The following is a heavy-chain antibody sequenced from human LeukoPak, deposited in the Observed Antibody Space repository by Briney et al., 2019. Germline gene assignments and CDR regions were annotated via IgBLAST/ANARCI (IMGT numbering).Heavy chain of an antibody. CDR2: ISSSSSSYI. J-gene: IGHJ3*02. CDR3: ARDEWGDAFDI. Sequence: GGSLRLSCAASGFTFSSYSMNWVRQAPGKGLEWVSSISSSSSSYIHSADSVRGRFTISRDNAKNSLFLQMNSLRAEDTAVYYCARDEWGDAFDIWGQGTMVTVFS. CDR1: GFTFSSYS. V-gene: IGHV3-21*01. D-gene: IGHD1-26*01.